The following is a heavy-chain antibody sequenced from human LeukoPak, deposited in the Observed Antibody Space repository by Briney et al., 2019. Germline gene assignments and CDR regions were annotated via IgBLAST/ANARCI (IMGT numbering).Heavy chain of an antibody. CDR1: GYSFVGYG. V-gene: IGHV1-18*01. Sequence: GASVKVSCKASGYSFVGYGITWVRQAPGQGLEWMGWFNPENGNTNYAQKFQGRVTITTDKSTNTAYMELSSLRSEDTAVYYCARVNENYYSSFDYWGQGTLVTVSS. CDR2: FNPENGNT. J-gene: IGHJ4*02. D-gene: IGHD3-10*01. CDR3: ARVNENYYSSFDY.